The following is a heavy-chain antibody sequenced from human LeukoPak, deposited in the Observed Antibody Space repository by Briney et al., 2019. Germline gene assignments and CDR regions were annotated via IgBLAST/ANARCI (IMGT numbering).Heavy chain of an antibody. CDR2: IFPGGSDY. J-gene: IGHJ4*02. CDR1: GYSFTSYW. D-gene: IGHD6-19*01. Sequence: GGSLKISCRGSGYSFTSYWIGWVRHLPGKGLEWMGIIFPGGSDYRYCPSFQGQVTISADKSISTAYLQWSSLKASDTAMYYCARFSGSSGWYYFDYWGQGTLVTVSS. CDR3: ARFSGSSGWYYFDY. V-gene: IGHV5-51*01.